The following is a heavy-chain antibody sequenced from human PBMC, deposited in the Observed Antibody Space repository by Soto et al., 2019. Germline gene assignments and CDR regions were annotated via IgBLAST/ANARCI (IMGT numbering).Heavy chain of an antibody. CDR1: GYSFTSYW. Sequence: GESLKISCKGSGYSFTSYWIGWVRQMPGKGLEWMGIIYPGDSDTRYSPSFQGQVTISADKSISTAYLQWSSLKASDTAMYYCARHPSQYYDFWSGYYYAYYYYGMDVWGQGTTVTVSS. J-gene: IGHJ6*02. V-gene: IGHV5-51*01. D-gene: IGHD3-3*01. CDR3: ARHPSQYYDFWSGYYYAYYYYGMDV. CDR2: IYPGDSDT.